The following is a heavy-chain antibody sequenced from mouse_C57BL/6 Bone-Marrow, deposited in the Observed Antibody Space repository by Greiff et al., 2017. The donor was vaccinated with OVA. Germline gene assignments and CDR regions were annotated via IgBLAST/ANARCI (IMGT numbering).Heavy chain of an antibody. CDR1: GYTFTDYY. J-gene: IGHJ3*01. CDR3: AAVARDAY. CDR2: INPNNGGT. D-gene: IGHD1-1*01. V-gene: IGHV1-26*01. Sequence: EVQLQQSGPELVKPGASVKISCKASGYTFTDYYMNWVKQSHGKSLEWIGDINPNNGGTSYNQKFKGKATLTVDKSSSTAYMELRSLTSEDSAVYYCAAVARDAYWGQGTLVTVSA.